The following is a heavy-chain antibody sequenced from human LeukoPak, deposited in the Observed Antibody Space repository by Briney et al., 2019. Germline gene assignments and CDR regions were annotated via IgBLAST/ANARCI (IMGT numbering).Heavy chain of an antibody. J-gene: IGHJ4*02. CDR2: IYSGGST. V-gene: IGHV3-53*01. CDR3: AREGIAAAGSRSGSFDY. CDR1: GFTVSSNY. D-gene: IGHD6-13*01. Sequence: PGGSLRLSCAASGFTVSSNYMSWVRQAPGKGLEWVSVIYSGGSTYYADSVKGRFTISRDNSKNTLYLQMNSLRAEDTAVYYCAREGIAAAGSRSGSFDYWGQGTLVTVSS.